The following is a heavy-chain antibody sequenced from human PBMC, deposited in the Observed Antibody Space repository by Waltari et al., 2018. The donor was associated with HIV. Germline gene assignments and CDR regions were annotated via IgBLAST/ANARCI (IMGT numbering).Heavy chain of an antibody. J-gene: IGHJ4*02. V-gene: IGHV4-39*07. CDR3: ARDPPYDSSAHYSGY. CDR1: GGSISSSSYY. Sequence: QLQLQESGPGLVKPSETLSLTCTVSGGSISSSSYYWGWIRQPPGKGLEWIGSIYYSGSTYYNPSLKSRVTISVDTSKNQFSLKLSSVTAADTAVYYCARDPPYDSSAHYSGYWGQGTLVTVSS. D-gene: IGHD3-22*01. CDR2: IYYSGST.